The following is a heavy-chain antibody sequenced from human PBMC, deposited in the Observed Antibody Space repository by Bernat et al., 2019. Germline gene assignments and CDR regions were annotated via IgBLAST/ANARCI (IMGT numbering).Heavy chain of an antibody. CDR2: ISGSGVST. J-gene: IGHJ4*02. CDR1: GFTFSSYP. Sequence: EVQLLESGGGLVQPGGSLRLSCAASGFTFSSYPMSWVRQAPGKGLEWVSAISGSGVSTYYADSVKGRFTISRANSKNTLYLQMNSLRAEDTAIYYCARRALTGRGCDYWGQGTLVTVSS. CDR3: ARRALTGRGCDY. D-gene: IGHD6-19*01. V-gene: IGHV3-23*01.